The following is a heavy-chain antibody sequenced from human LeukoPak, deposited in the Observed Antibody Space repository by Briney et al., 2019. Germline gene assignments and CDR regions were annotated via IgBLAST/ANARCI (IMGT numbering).Heavy chain of an antibody. J-gene: IGHJ6*02. V-gene: IGHV3-33*06. D-gene: IGHD3-22*01. Sequence: PGGSLRLSCAASGFTFSSYGMHWVRQAPGKGLEWVAVIWYDGSNKYYADSVKGRFTISRDNSKNTLYLQMNSLRAEDTAVYYCAKAYYDSMYYGMDVWGQGTTVTVSS. CDR2: IWYDGSNK. CDR3: AKAYYDSMYYGMDV. CDR1: GFTFSSYG.